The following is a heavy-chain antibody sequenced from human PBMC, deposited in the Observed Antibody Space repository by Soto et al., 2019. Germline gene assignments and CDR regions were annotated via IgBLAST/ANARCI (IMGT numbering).Heavy chain of an antibody. J-gene: IGHJ3*02. CDR2: IIPIFGTA. D-gene: IGHD4-17*01. Sequence: QVQLVQSGAEVKKPGSSVKVSCKASGSTFSSYAISWVRQAPGQGLEWMGGIIPIFGTANYAQKFQGRVTITADESTSTAYMELSSLRSEDTAVYYCARVTRTTVTRVWDAFDIWGQGTMVTVSS. CDR1: GSTFSSYA. CDR3: ARVTRTTVTRVWDAFDI. V-gene: IGHV1-69*01.